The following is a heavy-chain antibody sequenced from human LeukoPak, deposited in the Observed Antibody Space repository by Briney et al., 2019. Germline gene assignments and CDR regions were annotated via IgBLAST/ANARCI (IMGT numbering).Heavy chain of an antibody. CDR1: GFTLSSYG. CDR3: ARDPLWGRGYSYGYFDY. CDR2: IWYDGSNK. D-gene: IGHD5-18*01. V-gene: IGHV3-33*01. Sequence: GRSLRLSCAASGFTLSSYGMHWARQAPGKGLEWVAVIWYDGSNKYYADSVKGRFTISRDNSKNTLYLQMNSLRVEDTAVYYCARDPLWGRGYSYGYFDYWGQGTLLTVFS. J-gene: IGHJ4*02.